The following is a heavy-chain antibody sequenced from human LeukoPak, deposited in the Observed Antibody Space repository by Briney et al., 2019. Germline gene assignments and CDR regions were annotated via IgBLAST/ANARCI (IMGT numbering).Heavy chain of an antibody. J-gene: IGHJ6*02. CDR3: ARDQVGHYDFWSGYPYYYYYGMDV. D-gene: IGHD3-3*01. V-gene: IGHV4-30-4*02. Sequence: PSETLSLTCTVSGGSISSGDYYWSWIRQPPGKGPEWIGYIYYSGSTYYNPSLKSRVTISVDTSKNQFSLKLSSVTAADTAVYYCARDQVGHYDFWSGYPYYYYYGMDVWGQGTTVTVSS. CDR2: IYYSGST. CDR1: GGSISSGDYY.